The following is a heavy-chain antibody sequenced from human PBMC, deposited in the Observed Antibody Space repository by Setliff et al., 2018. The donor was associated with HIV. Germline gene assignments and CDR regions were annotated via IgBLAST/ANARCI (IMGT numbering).Heavy chain of an antibody. CDR2: ISYDGSNK. D-gene: IGHD3-22*01. V-gene: IGHV3-30*04. J-gene: IGHJ4*02. Sequence: PGGSLRLSCAASGFSFRAYAMHWVRQAPGRGLEWVAVISYDGSNKYYADVVEGRFTISRDNSKTSVSLQMNSLRAEDTAIYYCASSRPPDDSSGFLDHWGQGTLVTVSS. CDR3: ASSRPPDDSSGFLDH. CDR1: GFSFRAYA.